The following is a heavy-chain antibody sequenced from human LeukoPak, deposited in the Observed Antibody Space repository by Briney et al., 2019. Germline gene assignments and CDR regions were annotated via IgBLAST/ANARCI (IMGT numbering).Heavy chain of an antibody. J-gene: IGHJ5*02. Sequence: ASVKVSCKASGYTFVGFAISWVRQAPGQGLECMGWTSGNNVKTNYAHKFQGRLTMTTDTFTSTAYMELRSLRSDDTAVYYCARIFGYYDSSDYYPNWFDPWGQGTLVTVS. CDR2: TSGNNVKT. CDR3: ARIFGYYDSSDYYPNWFDP. CDR1: GYTFVGFA. D-gene: IGHD3-22*01. V-gene: IGHV1-18*01.